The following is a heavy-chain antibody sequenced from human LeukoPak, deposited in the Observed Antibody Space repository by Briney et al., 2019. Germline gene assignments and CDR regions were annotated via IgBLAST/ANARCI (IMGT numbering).Heavy chain of an antibody. V-gene: IGHV1-69*05. Sequence: GASVKVSCKASGGTFSSYAISWVRQAPGQGLEWMGGIIPIFGTANYAQKFQGRVTITTDESTSTAYMELSSLRSEDTAVYYCATSGYDLPIGGVLYYYYYYMDVWGKGTTVTVSS. J-gene: IGHJ6*03. CDR1: GGTFSSYA. D-gene: IGHD5-12*01. CDR3: ATSGYDLPIGGVLYYYYYYMDV. CDR2: IIPIFGTA.